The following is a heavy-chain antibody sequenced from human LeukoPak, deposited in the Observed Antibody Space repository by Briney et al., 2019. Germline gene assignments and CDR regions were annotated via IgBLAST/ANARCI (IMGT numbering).Heavy chain of an antibody. CDR3: AKGSVGNADFAS. J-gene: IGHJ4*02. V-gene: IGHV3-23*01. CDR1: GFTFSSFS. Sequence: EGSLRLSCAASGFTFSSFSMTWVRQAPGKGLEWVSSIIVSGTTYYADSVKGRFTISRDSFRGTLFLQMDSLRVEDTAVYFCAKGSVGNADFASWGQGALVTVSS. CDR2: IIVSGTT. D-gene: IGHD6-25*01.